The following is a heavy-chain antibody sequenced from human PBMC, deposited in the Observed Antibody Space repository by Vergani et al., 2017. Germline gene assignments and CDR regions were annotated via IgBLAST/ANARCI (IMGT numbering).Heavy chain of an antibody. V-gene: IGHV1-58*02. J-gene: IGHJ6*02. CDR1: GFTFTSSA. CDR2: IVVGSGNT. D-gene: IGHD3-9*01. CDR3: AAGTGYYDILTGYYTGKVKYYGMDV. Sequence: QIQLVQSGAEVKKPGASVKVSCKASGFTFTSSAMQWVRQARGQRLEWIGWIVVGSGNTNYAQKFQERVTITRDMSTSTAYMELSSLRSEDTAVYYCAAGTGYYDILTGYYTGKVKYYGMDVWGQGTTVTVSS.